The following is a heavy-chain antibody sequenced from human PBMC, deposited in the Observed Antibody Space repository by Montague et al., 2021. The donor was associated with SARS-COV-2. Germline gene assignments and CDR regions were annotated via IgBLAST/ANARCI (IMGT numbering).Heavy chain of an antibody. V-gene: IGHV2-70*20. D-gene: IGHD1-26*01. CDR2: XDRDDE. Sequence: PALVKPTQTLTLTCTFSGFSLSTSGMCVSWVRQPLGKALEWLALXDRDDEYYNTSLKTRLTISKDTSKNQVVLTLTNMDPVDTATYFCARGIGWRSRVIFDPWGQGTLVTVSS. CDR1: GFSLSTSGMC. J-gene: IGHJ5*02. CDR3: ARGIGWRSRVIFDP.